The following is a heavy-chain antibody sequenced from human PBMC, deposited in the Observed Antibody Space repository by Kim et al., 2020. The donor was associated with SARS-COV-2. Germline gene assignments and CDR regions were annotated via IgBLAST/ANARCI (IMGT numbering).Heavy chain of an antibody. J-gene: IGHJ4*01. Sequence: SVKVSCKASGDTFKRIAITWVRQAPGQGLEWMGGIIPIFATTNYAQRFQGRVTITADESTSTAYMELSSLRSEDTAVYYCARGDYDILTGDPRFYLYYW. CDR1: GDTFKRIA. CDR2: IIPIFATT. D-gene: IGHD3-9*01. CDR3: ARGDYDILTGDPRFYLYY. V-gene: IGHV1-69*13.